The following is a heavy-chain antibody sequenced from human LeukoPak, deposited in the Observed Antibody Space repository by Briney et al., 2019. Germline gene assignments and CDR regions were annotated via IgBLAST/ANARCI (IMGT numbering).Heavy chain of an antibody. CDR1: GFTFSDYY. CDR2: ISSSGSTI. V-gene: IGHV3-11*01. J-gene: IGHJ4*02. CDR3: ARLGPGLESRGRH. Sequence: GGSLRLSCAASGFTFSDYYMSWIRQAPGKGLEGGSYISSSGSTIYYADSVKGRFTISRDNAKNSLYLQMNSLRAEDTAVYYGARLGPGLESRGRHWGQGTLVTVSS. D-gene: IGHD1-1*01.